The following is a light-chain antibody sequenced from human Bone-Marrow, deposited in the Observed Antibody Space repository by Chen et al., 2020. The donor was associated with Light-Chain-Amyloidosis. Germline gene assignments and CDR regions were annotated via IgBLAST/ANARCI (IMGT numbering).Light chain of an antibody. J-gene: IGLJ3*02. CDR3: QVWDRSSDRPV. CDR1: NIGSTS. CDR2: DDS. V-gene: IGLV3-21*02. Sequence: SYVLTQPSSVSVAPGQTATIACGGNNIGSTSVHWYQQTPGQAPLLDVYDDSDRPSGLPERFSGSNSGNTATLTIRWVEAGDEADYYCQVWDRSSDRPVFGGGTKLPVL.